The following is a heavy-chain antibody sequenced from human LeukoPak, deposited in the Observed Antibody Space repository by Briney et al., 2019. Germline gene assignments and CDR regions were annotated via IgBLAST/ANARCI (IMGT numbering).Heavy chain of an antibody. CDR1: GFTFSTYA. D-gene: IGHD5-12*01. CDR3: AKEEHIVATITHFDY. CDR2: ISGSGDST. V-gene: IGHV3-23*01. Sequence: GGSLRLSCAASGFTFSTYAMSWARQAPGKGLEWVSGISGSGDSTYYADSVKGRFTISRDNSKNMLYLQMNSLRAEDTAVYYCAKEEHIVATITHFDYWGQGTLVTVSS. J-gene: IGHJ4*02.